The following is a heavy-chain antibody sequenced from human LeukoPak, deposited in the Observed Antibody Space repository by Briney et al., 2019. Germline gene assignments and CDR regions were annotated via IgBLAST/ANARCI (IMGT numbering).Heavy chain of an antibody. J-gene: IGHJ4*02. D-gene: IGHD4-17*01. Sequence: GGSLRLSCAASGFTFTGCHIHWVRQAPGKGLEWEALIWYDGSKTYYADSVKGRFTVSRDDSKNTLYLQMSSLRAEDTAVYYCAKDPNDYGDYNYFDFWGQGALLTVSS. V-gene: IGHV3-33*06. CDR1: GFTFTGCH. CDR3: AKDPNDYGDYNYFDF. CDR2: IWYDGSKT.